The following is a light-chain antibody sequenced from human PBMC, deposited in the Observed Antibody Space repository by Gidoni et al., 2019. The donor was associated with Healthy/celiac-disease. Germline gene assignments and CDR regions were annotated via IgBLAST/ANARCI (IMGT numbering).Light chain of an antibody. Sequence: SALTQPPSASGSPAQSVTIACTGTSSDVGGYNYVSWYQKHPGKAPKLMIYEVSTRPSGVPDRFSGSKSGNTASLTVSGLQAEDEADYYCSSYAGSNNLVFGGGTKLTVL. CDR3: SSYAGSNNLV. CDR2: EVS. J-gene: IGLJ2*01. CDR1: SSDVGGYNY. V-gene: IGLV2-8*01.